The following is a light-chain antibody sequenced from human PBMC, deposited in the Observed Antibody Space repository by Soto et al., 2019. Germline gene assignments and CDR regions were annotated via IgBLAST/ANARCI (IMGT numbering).Light chain of an antibody. CDR3: QHYGSSRWT. V-gene: IGKV3-20*01. Sequence: EIVLTQSPGTLSLSPGERATLSCRASQSVSSSYLAWYQQKPGQAPRLLIYGASSRATGIPDRFSGSGSGTDFTLTISRLEPEDFAVYYCQHYGSSRWTFGQGTKVESK. CDR1: QSVSSSY. J-gene: IGKJ1*01. CDR2: GAS.